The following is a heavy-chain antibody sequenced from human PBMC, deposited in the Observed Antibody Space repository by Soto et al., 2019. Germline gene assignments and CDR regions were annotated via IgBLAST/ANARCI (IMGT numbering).Heavy chain of an antibody. V-gene: IGHV1-69*01. J-gene: IGHJ6*02. CDR1: GVSFNNNG. D-gene: IGHD3-10*01. Sequence: QVQLVQSGAEVKKPGSSVKVSCKTSGVSFNNNGIGWVRQAPGHGLEWMGGVSPPFRTSNYARKFQGRISITAAASTGTVNMELSSLTSEDTAQYYCARVLYYGSGSYPPYGMDVWGQGTTVTVAS. CDR2: VSPPFRTS. CDR3: ARVLYYGSGSYPPYGMDV.